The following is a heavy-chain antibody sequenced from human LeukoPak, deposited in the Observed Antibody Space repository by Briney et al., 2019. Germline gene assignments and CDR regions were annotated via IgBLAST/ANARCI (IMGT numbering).Heavy chain of an antibody. CDR2: IRQDGSQK. CDR1: GFTFSSYW. J-gene: IGHJ3*02. D-gene: IGHD5-12*01. CDR3: AREPRTSYSGYERSDAFDI. V-gene: IGHV3-7*01. Sequence: PGGSLRLSCAASGFTFSSYWMSWVRQAPGKGLEWVATIRQDGSQKYYVDSVKGRFTISRDNAKNSLYLQMNSLRAEDTAVYYCAREPRTSYSGYERSDAFDIWGQGTMVTVSS.